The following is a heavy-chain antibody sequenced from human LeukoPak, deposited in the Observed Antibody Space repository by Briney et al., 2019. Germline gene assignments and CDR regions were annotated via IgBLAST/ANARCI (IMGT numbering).Heavy chain of an antibody. D-gene: IGHD6-19*01. CDR3: ASRLSKQWLLPDY. Sequence: GASVKVSCKASGYTFTGYYMHWVRQAPGQGLEWMGWINPNSGGTNYAQKFQGRVTMTRDTSISTAYMELSRLRSDDTAVYYCASRLSKQWLLPDYWGQGTLVTVSS. CDR2: INPNSGGT. CDR1: GYTFTGYY. J-gene: IGHJ4*02. V-gene: IGHV1-2*02.